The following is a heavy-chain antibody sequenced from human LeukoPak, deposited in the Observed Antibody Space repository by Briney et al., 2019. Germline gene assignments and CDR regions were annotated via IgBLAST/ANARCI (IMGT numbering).Heavy chain of an antibody. CDR3: ARGAGHYDFWSGYSLTPYYYYMDV. V-gene: IGHV4-59*11. CDR1: GGSISSHY. CDR2: IYYSGST. D-gene: IGHD3-3*01. Sequence: SETPSLTCTVSGGSISSHYWSWIRQPPGKGLEWIGYIYYSGSTNYNPSLKSRVTISVDTSKNQFSLKLSSVTAADTAVYYCARGAGHYDFWSGYSLTPYYYYMDVWGKGTTVTVSS. J-gene: IGHJ6*03.